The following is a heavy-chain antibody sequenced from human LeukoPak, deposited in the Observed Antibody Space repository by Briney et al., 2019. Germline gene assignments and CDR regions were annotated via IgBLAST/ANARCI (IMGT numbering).Heavy chain of an antibody. V-gene: IGHV3-30*03. Sequence: GGSLRLSCAASGFTFSSYGMHWVRQAPGKGLEWVAVISYDGNNKYYADSVKGRFTISRDNSKNTLYLQMNSLRAEDTAVYYCARVGPSRYCSSTSCHALGYWGQGTLVTVSS. CDR3: ARVGPSRYCSSTSCHALGY. CDR1: GFTFSSYG. CDR2: ISYDGNNK. J-gene: IGHJ4*02. D-gene: IGHD2-2*01.